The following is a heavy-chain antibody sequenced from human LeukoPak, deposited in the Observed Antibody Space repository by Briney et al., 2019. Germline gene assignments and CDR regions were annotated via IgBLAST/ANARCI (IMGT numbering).Heavy chain of an antibody. CDR2: MHTSGST. D-gene: IGHD6-6*01. Sequence: PSETLSLTCNVSGGSLSSYYWSWIRQPAGKGLEWIGRMHTSGSTNQNPSLKSRVTMSVDTSKNQFSLNVSSVTAADTALYYCAREGTAARVMDYWGQGTLVTVSS. CDR1: GGSLSSYY. CDR3: AREGTAARVMDY. J-gene: IGHJ4*02. V-gene: IGHV4-4*07.